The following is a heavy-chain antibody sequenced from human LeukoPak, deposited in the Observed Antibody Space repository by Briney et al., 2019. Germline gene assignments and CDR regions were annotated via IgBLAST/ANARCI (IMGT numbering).Heavy chain of an antibody. D-gene: IGHD3-22*01. CDR3: ARGIKYGYDSSKRDDAFDI. V-gene: IGHV1-18*01. J-gene: IGHJ3*02. Sequence: GASVKVSCKASGYTFTSYGISWVRQAPGQRLEWMGWISAYNSNTNYAQKLQGRVTMTTDKSTSTAYMELRSLRSDDTAVYYCARGIKYGYDSSKRDDAFDIWGQGTMVTVSS. CDR2: ISAYNSNT. CDR1: GYTFTSYG.